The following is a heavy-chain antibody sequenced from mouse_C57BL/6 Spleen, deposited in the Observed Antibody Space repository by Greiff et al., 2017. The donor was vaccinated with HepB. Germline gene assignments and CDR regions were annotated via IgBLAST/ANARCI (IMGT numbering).Heavy chain of an antibody. D-gene: IGHD2-4*01. CDR1: GYTFTSYW. J-gene: IGHJ1*03. CDR3: ARSPITARLHWYFDV. V-gene: IGHV1-55*01. CDR2: IYPGSGST. Sequence: QVQLQQPGAELVKPGASVKMSCKASGYTFTSYWITWVKQRPGQGLEWIGDIYPGSGSTNYNEKVKSKATLTVDTSSSTAYMQLSSLTSEDSAVYYCARSPITARLHWYFDVWGTGTTVTVSS.